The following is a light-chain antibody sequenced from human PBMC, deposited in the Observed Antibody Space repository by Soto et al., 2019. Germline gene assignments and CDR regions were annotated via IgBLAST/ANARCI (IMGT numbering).Light chain of an antibody. CDR2: GAS. V-gene: IGKV3-15*01. CDR1: QSVSSN. Sequence: EIVMTQSPATLSVSPGERATLSCRASQSVSSNLAWYQQKPGQAPRLLIYGASTRATGIPARFSGSGSGTEFTLTIGSLQSEDFAVYYCQQYGSLITFGQGTRLEIK. CDR3: QQYGSLIT. J-gene: IGKJ5*01.